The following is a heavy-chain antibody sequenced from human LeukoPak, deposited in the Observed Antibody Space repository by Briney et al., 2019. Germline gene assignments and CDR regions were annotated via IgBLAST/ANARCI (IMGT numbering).Heavy chain of an antibody. CDR2: INSDGSST. V-gene: IGHV3-74*01. J-gene: IGHJ4*02. D-gene: IGHD3-10*01. Sequence: GGSLRLSCAASGFTFSSYWMHWVRQAPGKGLVWVSRINSDGSSTSYADSVKGRFTISRDNAKNTLYLQMNSLRAEDTAVYYCARSYGSGSYYAVSPSDYWGREPWSPSPQ. CDR1: GFTFSSYW. CDR3: ARSYGSGSYYAVSPSDY.